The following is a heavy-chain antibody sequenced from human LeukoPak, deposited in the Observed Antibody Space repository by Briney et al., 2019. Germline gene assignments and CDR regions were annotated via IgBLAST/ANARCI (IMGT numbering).Heavy chain of an antibody. CDR2: ISWNSGSI. CDR3: ARAGTEYYYDSSRKIDY. CDR1: GFTFDDYA. J-gene: IGHJ4*02. Sequence: PGRFLRLSCAASGFTFDDYAMHWVRQAPGKGLEWVSGISWNSGSIGYADSVKGRFTISRDNAKNTLYLQMNSLRAEDTAVYYCARAGTEYYYDSSRKIDYWGQGTLVTVSS. V-gene: IGHV3-9*01. D-gene: IGHD3-22*01.